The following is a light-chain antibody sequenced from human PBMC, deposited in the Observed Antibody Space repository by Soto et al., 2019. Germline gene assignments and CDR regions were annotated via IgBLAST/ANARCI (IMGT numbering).Light chain of an antibody. J-gene: IGLJ3*02. CDR3: VLYMGSGIWV. Sequence: QAVVTQEPSFSVSPGGTVTLTCGLSSGSVTTTYSPTWYQQTPGQAPRTLIYSTNTRSSGVPDRFSGSILGNKAALTITGVQADDESDYYCVLYMGSGIWVFGGGTKLTVL. CDR2: STN. CDR1: SGSVTTTYS. V-gene: IGLV8-61*01.